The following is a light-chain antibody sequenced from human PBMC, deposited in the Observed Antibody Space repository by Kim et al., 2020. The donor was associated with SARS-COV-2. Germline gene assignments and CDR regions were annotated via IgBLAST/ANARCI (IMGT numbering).Light chain of an antibody. Sequence: IELTQSPATLSVSPGERATLSCRASQFVPSTLAWYQQRPGQAPRLLIYGATVRAADVPARFSGSGSGTEFTLTISSLQSEDFAVYYCQQYNNWPTWTFGQRTKVDIK. V-gene: IGKV3-15*01. CDR1: QFVPST. J-gene: IGKJ1*01. CDR3: QQYNNWPTWT. CDR2: GAT.